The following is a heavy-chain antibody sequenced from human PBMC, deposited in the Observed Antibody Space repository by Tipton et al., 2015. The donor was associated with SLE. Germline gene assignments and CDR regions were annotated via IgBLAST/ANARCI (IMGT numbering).Heavy chain of an antibody. V-gene: IGHV3-9*01. D-gene: IGHD3-22*01. CDR1: GFTFDDYA. J-gene: IGHJ6*02. CDR3: AKALTYDSNYYYGMDV. Sequence: SLRLSCAASGFTFDDYAMHWVRQAPGKGLEWVSGMSWNSDSIVYADSVKGRFTISRDNAKNSLYLQMNSLRAEDTALYYCAKALTYDSNYYYGMDVWGQGTTVTVSS. CDR2: MSWNSDSI.